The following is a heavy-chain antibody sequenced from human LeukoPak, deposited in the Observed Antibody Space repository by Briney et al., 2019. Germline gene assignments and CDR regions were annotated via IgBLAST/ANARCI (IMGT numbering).Heavy chain of an antibody. J-gene: IGHJ4*02. V-gene: IGHV4-59*08. CDR3: ARMGGYSGYATH. CDR2: IHYSGTT. CDR1: GGSISGHY. Sequence: SETLSLTSSVAGGSISGHYWSWIRQPPGQGLEWIGYIHYSGTTNYNPSLKNRVTISLDTSKNQFSLNLSSVTAADAAVYDCARMGGYSGYATHWGQGTLVTVSS. D-gene: IGHD5-12*01.